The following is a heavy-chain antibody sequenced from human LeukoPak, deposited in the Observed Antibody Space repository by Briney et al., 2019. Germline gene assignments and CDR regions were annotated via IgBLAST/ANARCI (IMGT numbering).Heavy chain of an antibody. D-gene: IGHD3-22*01. CDR3: ARHGPYDGSGYLDY. V-gene: IGHV5-51*01. CDR1: RYSFTSYW. Sequence: GESLKISCKGSRYSFTSYWIAWVRQMPGKGLEWMGMIYPADSDTRYSPSFQGQVSISVDKSISTAYLQWSSLKASDTAMYYCARHGPYDGSGYLDYWGQGALVIVSS. CDR2: IYPADSDT. J-gene: IGHJ4*02.